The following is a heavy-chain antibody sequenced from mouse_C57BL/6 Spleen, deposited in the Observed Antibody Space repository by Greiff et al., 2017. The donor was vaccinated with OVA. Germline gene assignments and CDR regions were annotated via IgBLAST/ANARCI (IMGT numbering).Heavy chain of an antibody. Sequence: QVQLQQPGAELVRPGSSVKLSCKASGYTFTSYWMHWVKQRPIQGLEWIGNIDPSDSETHYNQKFKDKATLTVDKSSSTAYMQLSSLTSEDSAVYYCARWDDYPPYAMDYWGQGTSVTVSS. CDR3: ARWDDYPPYAMDY. CDR1: GYTFTSYW. D-gene: IGHD2-4*01. CDR2: IDPSDSET. J-gene: IGHJ4*01. V-gene: IGHV1-52*01.